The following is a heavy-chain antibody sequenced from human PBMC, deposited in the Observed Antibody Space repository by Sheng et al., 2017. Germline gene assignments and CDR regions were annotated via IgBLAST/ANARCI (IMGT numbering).Heavy chain of an antibody. J-gene: IGHJ6*03. V-gene: IGHV3-30*02. CDR2: IRFHGSET. CDR3: AKDITVTTGYYYYMDV. Sequence: QVQLVESGGGVVQSGGSLRLSCVASGFTFSTYGMHWVRQAPGKGLEWVALIRFHGSETYYAESVKGRFTISRDNSKNTLFLQMNSLRAEDTAVYYCAKDITVTTGYYYYMDVWGKGTTVTVSS. CDR1: GFTFSTYG. D-gene: IGHD4-17*01.